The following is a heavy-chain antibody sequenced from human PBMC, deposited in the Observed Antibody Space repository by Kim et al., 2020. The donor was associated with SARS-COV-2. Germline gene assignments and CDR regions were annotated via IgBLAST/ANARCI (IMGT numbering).Heavy chain of an antibody. CDR3: AQSYDSSGYYSPVGGV. CDR2: IYWNDDK. CDR1: GFSLTTSGVG. D-gene: IGHD3-22*01. Sequence: SGPTLVNPTQTLTLTCTFSGFSLTTSGVGVGWIRQPPGKALEWLALIYWNDDKRYSPSLKSRLTITKDTSKNQVVLTMTNMDPVDTATYYCAQSYDSSGYYSPVGGVWGQGTTVIVSS. V-gene: IGHV2-5*01. J-gene: IGHJ6*02.